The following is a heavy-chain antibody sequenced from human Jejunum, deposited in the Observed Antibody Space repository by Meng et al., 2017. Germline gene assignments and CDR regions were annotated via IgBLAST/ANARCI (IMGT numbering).Heavy chain of an antibody. D-gene: IGHD1-20*01. V-gene: IGHV3-23*01. CDR3: AIPVGWLVPGVITVGYYGMPD. CDR2: ISGGYGYGHST. CDR1: CFFFTYYA. Sequence: LIFSCASSCFFFTYYAMYWVRPAPEKGLEWVSVISGGYGYGHSTYYADTVKGRFNISRDTSKNTLFLQMNNFRAEDTAVYYCAIPVGWLVPGVITVGYYGMPDWGPGTTVTVSS. J-gene: IGHJ6*02.